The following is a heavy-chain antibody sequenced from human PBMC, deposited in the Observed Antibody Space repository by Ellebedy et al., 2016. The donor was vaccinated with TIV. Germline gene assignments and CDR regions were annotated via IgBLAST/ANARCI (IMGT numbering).Heavy chain of an antibody. CDR2: IIPIFGTA. CDR3: ARENNGDYDAFDI. Sequence: AASVKVSCKASGGTFSSYAISWVRQAPGQGLEWMGGIIPIFGTANYAQKFQGRVTITADESTSTAYMELSSLRSEDTAVYYCARENNGDYDAFDIWGQGTMVTVSS. D-gene: IGHD4-17*01. V-gene: IGHV1-69*13. CDR1: GGTFSSYA. J-gene: IGHJ3*02.